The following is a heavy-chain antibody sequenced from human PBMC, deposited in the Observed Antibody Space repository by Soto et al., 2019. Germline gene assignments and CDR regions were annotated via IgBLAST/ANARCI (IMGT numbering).Heavy chain of an antibody. Sequence: PGESLKISCKGSGYTFTNYWIGWVRQMPGKGLEWMGIIYPGDSDTKYNPSFQGQVTISADKSITTTYLQWSSLKASDTATYYCAASIFYYGMDVWGQGTKLTVSS. V-gene: IGHV5-51*01. J-gene: IGHJ6*02. CDR2: IYPGDSDT. CDR1: GYTFTNYW. CDR3: AASIFYYGMDV.